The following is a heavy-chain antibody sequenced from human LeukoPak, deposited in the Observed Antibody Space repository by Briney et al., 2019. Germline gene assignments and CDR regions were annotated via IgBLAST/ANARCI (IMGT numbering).Heavy chain of an antibody. V-gene: IGHV3-30-3*01. D-gene: IGHD3-10*01. CDR2: ISYDGSNK. CDR1: ELTSISYA. J-gene: IGHJ4*02. Sequence: GGSLRLSGPPPELTSISYALHGVGQAPGKGREGVAVISYDGSNKYYADSVKGRFTISRDNSKNTLYLQMNSLRAEDTAVYYCARDWGESRYFDYWGQGTLVTVSS. CDR3: ARDWGESRYFDY.